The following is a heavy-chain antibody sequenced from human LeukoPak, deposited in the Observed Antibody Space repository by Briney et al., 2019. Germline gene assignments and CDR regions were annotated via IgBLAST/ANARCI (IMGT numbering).Heavy chain of an antibody. Sequence: SETLSLTCTVSGDSISSGGYYWSWIRQPPGKGLEWIGYIYYSGSTYYNPSLKSRITISLDTSKNQFSLNLSSVTAADTAVYYCARVGGRGYDFPPVTFDCWGQGTLVTVSS. V-gene: IGHV4-31*03. CDR2: IYYSGST. J-gene: IGHJ4*02. D-gene: IGHD5-12*01. CDR3: ARVGGRGYDFPPVTFDC. CDR1: GDSISSGGYY.